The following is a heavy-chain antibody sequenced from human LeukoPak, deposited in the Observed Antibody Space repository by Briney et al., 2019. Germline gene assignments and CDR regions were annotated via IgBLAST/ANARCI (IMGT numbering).Heavy chain of an antibody. Sequence: SETLSLTCTVSGGSISSYYWSWIRQPAGKGLEWIGRIYTSGSTNYNPSLKSRVTISVDTSKNQFSLKLSSVTAADTAVYYCASGYDYVWGSYRYTGAYFDYWGQGTLVTVSS. V-gene: IGHV4-4*07. D-gene: IGHD3-16*02. J-gene: IGHJ4*02. CDR2: IYTSGST. CDR1: GGSISSYY. CDR3: ASGYDYVWGSYRYTGAYFDY.